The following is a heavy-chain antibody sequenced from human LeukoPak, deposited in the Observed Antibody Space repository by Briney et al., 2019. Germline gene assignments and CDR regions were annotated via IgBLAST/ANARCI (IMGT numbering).Heavy chain of an antibody. V-gene: IGHV1-18*01. J-gene: IGHJ6*02. Sequence: ASVKVSCKASGYTFTSYGISWVRQAPGQGLEWMGWISAYNGNTNYAQKFQGRVTMTRNTSISTAYMELSSLRSEDTAVYYCARDPLAAAGSGMDVWGQGTTVTVSS. CDR2: ISAYNGNT. D-gene: IGHD6-13*01. CDR3: ARDPLAAAGSGMDV. CDR1: GYTFTSYG.